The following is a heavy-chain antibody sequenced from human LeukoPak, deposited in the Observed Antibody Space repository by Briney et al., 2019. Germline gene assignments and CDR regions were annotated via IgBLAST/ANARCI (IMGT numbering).Heavy chain of an antibody. J-gene: IGHJ4*02. CDR3: AREPRGGDCKFDY. D-gene: IGHD2-21*02. CDR1: GFTFSSYA. CDR2: ILYDGSNE. Sequence: PGGSLRLSCAASGFTFSSYAMHWVRQAPGKGLEWVAGILYDGSNEFYADSVKGRFTISRDNSKNTLYLQMNSLRPEDTAVYYCAREPRGGDCKFDYWGQGTLVTVSS. V-gene: IGHV3-30-3*01.